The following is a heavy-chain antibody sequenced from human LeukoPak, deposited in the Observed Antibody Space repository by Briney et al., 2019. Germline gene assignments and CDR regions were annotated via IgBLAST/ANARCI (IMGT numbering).Heavy chain of an antibody. CDR2: IIPILGIA. V-gene: IGHV1-69*04. CDR1: GGTFSSYA. CDR3: ARDQVPSIAARPWNNWFDP. J-gene: IGHJ5*02. D-gene: IGHD6-6*01. Sequence: SVKVSCKASGGTFSSYAISWVRQAPGQGLEWMGRIIPILGIANYAQKLQGRVTITADKSTSTAYMELSSLRSEDTAVYYCARDQVPSIAARPWNNWFDPWGQGTLVTVSS.